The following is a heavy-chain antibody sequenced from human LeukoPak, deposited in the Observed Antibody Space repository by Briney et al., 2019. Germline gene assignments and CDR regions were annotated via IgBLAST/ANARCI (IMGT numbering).Heavy chain of an antibody. D-gene: IGHD3-3*01. J-gene: IGHJ4*02. CDR2: IYTSGST. V-gene: IGHV4-4*07. CDR3: ARNHLRFLEWSFDY. CDR1: GGSISSYY. Sequence: SETLSLTCTDSGGSISSYYWSWIRQPAGKGLEWIGRIYTSGSTNYNPSLKSRVTMSVDTSKNQFSLKLSSVTAADTAVYYCARNHLRFLEWSFDYWGQGTLVTVSS.